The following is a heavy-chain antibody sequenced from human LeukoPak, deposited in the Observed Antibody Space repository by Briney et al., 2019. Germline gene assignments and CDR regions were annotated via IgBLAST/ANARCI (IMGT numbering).Heavy chain of an antibody. CDR2: IYYSGST. Sequence: SETLSLTCTVSGGSISSSSYYWGWIRQPPGKGLEWIGSIYYSGSTYYNPSLKSRVTISVDTSKNQFSLKLSSVTAADTAVYYCARDSSRFLEWDYYYYMDVWGNGTTVIVSS. J-gene: IGHJ6*03. CDR3: ARDSSRFLEWDYYYYMDV. D-gene: IGHD3-3*01. V-gene: IGHV4-39*07. CDR1: GGSISSSSYY.